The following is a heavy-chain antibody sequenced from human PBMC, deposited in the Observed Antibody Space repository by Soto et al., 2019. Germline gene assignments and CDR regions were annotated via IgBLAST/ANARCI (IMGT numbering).Heavy chain of an antibody. D-gene: IGHD3-22*01. CDR3: ARGLRRWVATTIVVVTLTYYFDY. V-gene: IGHV4-34*01. CDR2: INHSGST. J-gene: IGHJ4*02. Sequence: SETLSLTCAVYGGSFSGYYWSWIRQPPGKGLEWIGEINHSGSTNYNPSLKSRVTISVDTSKNQFSLKLSSVTAADTAVYYCARGLRRWVATTIVVVTLTYYFDYWGQGTLVTVSS. CDR1: GGSFSGYY.